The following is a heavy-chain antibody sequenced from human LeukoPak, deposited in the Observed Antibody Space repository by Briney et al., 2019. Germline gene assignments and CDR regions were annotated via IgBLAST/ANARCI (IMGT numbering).Heavy chain of an antibody. V-gene: IGHV4-39*07. J-gene: IGHJ1*01. Sequence: PSETLSLTCTVSGGSISSSSYYWGWIRQPPGKGLEWIGSIYYSGSTNYNPSLKSRVTISVDTSKNQFSLKLSSVTAADTAVYYCARDHRDGYNLFQHWGQGTLVTVSS. CDR1: GGSISSSSYY. CDR2: IYYSGST. D-gene: IGHD5-24*01. CDR3: ARDHRDGYNLFQH.